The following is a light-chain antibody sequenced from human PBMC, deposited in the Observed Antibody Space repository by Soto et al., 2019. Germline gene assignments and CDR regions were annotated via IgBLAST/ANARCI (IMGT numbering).Light chain of an antibody. CDR3: QQYSDWPWT. Sequence: VMTQSPATLSVSPGERATLSCRASRSVNSALAGYQQKPGQAPRLLIYGASSRATDIPARFSGSGSGTEFTRAISSLQSEDFAVYYCQQYSDWPWTFGQGTKVEIK. CDR1: RSVNSA. CDR2: GAS. J-gene: IGKJ1*01. V-gene: IGKV3-15*01.